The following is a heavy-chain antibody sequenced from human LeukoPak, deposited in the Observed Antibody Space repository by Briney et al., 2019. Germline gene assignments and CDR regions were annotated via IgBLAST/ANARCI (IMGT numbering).Heavy chain of an antibody. CDR3: ARGYGRGMDV. D-gene: IGHD1-26*01. Sequence: SQTLSLTCAISGDSVSSNRAAWHWIRQSPSRGLEWLGRTYYRSKWYNDYTVSVKTRIIIKPDTSKNQFSLQVNSVTPEDTAVYYCARGYGRGMDVWGQGTTVTVSS. CDR2: TYYRSKWYN. V-gene: IGHV6-1*01. J-gene: IGHJ6*02. CDR1: GDSVSSNRAA.